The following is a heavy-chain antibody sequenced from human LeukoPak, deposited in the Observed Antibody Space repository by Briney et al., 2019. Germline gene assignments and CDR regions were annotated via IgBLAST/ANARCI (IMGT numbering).Heavy chain of an antibody. CDR2: INHGGST. D-gene: IGHD2-2*01. CDR1: GGSFSGYY. CDR3: ARGGLVVVVPAARNWFDP. J-gene: IGHJ5*02. Sequence: SETLSLTCAVYGGSFSGYYWSWIRQPPGKGLEWIGEINHGGSTNYNPSLKSRVTISVDTSKNQFSLKLSSVTAADTAVCYCARGGLVVVVPAARNWFDPWGQGTLVTVSS. V-gene: IGHV4-34*01.